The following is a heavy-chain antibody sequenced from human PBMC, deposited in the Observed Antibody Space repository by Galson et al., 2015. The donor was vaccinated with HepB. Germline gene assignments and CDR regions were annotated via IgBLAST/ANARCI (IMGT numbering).Heavy chain of an antibody. Sequence: SLRLSCAASGSTFSSHSMTWVRQAPGKGLERVTSISSRGDYIYYSDSVKGRFTIPRDNSKSTLFLQMDSLRAEDTAIYYCASSSRLSIIENLIDYWGQGTLVTVSS. V-gene: IGHV3-23*01. J-gene: IGHJ4*02. D-gene: IGHD6-6*01. CDR1: GSTFSSHS. CDR2: ISSRGDYI. CDR3: ASSSRLSIIENLIDY.